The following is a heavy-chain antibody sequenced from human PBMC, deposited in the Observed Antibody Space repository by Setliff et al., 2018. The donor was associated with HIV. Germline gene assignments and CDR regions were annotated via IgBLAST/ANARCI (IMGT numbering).Heavy chain of an antibody. CDR1: GGSISNSRYY. Sequence: PSETLSLTCAVSGGSISNSRYYWSWIRQPPGKGLEWIGSIYYSGSTYYNPSLKSRVTISVDTSKNRFSLKVRSVTAADTAVYYCARRTEVGATVDYWGQGTLVTVSS. J-gene: IGHJ4*02. CDR2: IYYSGST. V-gene: IGHV4-39*01. D-gene: IGHD1-26*01. CDR3: ARRTEVGATVDY.